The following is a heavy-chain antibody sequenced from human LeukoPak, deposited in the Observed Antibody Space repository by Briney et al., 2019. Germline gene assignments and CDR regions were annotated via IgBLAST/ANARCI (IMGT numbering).Heavy chain of an antibody. CDR3: ARIVGSGLYYFDY. CDR1: GYTFTSYG. J-gene: IGHJ4*02. V-gene: IGHV1-69*04. CDR2: IIPILGIA. D-gene: IGHD6-19*01. Sequence: SVKVSCKASGYTFTSYGISWVRQAPGQGLEWMGRIIPILGIANYAQKFQGRVTITADKSTSTAYMELSSLRSEDTAVYYCARIVGSGLYYFDYWGQGTLVTVSS.